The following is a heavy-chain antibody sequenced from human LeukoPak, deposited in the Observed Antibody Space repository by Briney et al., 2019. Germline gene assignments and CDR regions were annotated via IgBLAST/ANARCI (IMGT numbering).Heavy chain of an antibody. V-gene: IGHV3-11*01. CDR3: ARGYYYCSSTSCYTAFYYYMDV. CDR1: GFTFSDYY. D-gene: IGHD2-2*02. Sequence: GRSLRLSCAASGFTFSDYYMSWIRQAPGKGLEWVSYISSSGSTIYYADSVKGRFTISRDNAKNSLYLQMNSLRAEDTAVYYCARGYYYCSSTSCYTAFYYYMDVWGKGTTVTVSS. CDR2: ISSSGSTI. J-gene: IGHJ6*03.